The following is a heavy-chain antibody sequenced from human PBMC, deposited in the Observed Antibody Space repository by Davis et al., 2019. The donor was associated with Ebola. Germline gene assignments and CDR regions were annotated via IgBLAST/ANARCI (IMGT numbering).Heavy chain of an antibody. CDR1: GFNVRTTY. V-gene: IGHV3-53*01. J-gene: IGHJ6*01. CDR2: LYSGGGT. Sequence: PGGSLRLSCAASGFNVRTTYMTWVRQPPGKGLEWVSLLYSGGGTYYADSVKGRFTISRDNSKNTLYLQMNSLHQGPIGLPPGTLLQEHLWG. CDR3: TLLQEHL.